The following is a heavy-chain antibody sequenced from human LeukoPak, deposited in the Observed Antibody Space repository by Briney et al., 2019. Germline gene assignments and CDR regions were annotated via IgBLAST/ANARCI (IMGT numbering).Heavy chain of an antibody. J-gene: IGHJ6*03. CDR3: ARANIVVVPAADYYYYYYMDV. Sequence: ASVKVSCKASGYTFSSYDINWVRQATGQGLEWMGWMNPNSGNTGYAQKFQGRVTITRNTSISTAYMELSSLRSEDTAVYYCARANIVVVPAADYYYYYYMDVWGKGTTVTVSS. V-gene: IGHV1-8*03. CDR2: MNPNSGNT. D-gene: IGHD2-2*01. CDR1: GYTFSSYD.